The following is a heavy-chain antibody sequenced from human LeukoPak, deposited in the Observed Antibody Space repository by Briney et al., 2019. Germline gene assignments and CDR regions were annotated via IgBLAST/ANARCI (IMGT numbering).Heavy chain of an antibody. CDR1: GFTFSSYA. J-gene: IGHJ4*02. CDR3: AKTSGWPYNFDY. D-gene: IGHD6-19*01. V-gene: IGHV3-23*01. Sequence: GGSLRLSCAASGFTFSSYAMTWVRQAPGKGLEWVSDISGSGASTYYADSVKGRFTVSRDNSKNTLYLQMNSLRSEDTAVYYCAKTSGWPYNFDYRGQGTLVTVSS. CDR2: ISGSGAST.